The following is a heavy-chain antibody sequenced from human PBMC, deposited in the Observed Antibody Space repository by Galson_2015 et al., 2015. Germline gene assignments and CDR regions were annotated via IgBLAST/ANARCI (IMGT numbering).Heavy chain of an antibody. V-gene: IGHV5-10-1*01. CDR2: IDPSDSYT. CDR3: ARQAVVTPRFDY. J-gene: IGHJ4*02. Sequence: QSGAEVKKPGESLRISCKGSGYSFTSYWISWVRQMPGKGLEWMGRIDPSDSYTNYSPSFQGHVTISADKSISTAYLQWSSLKASDTAMHYCARQAVVTPRFDYWGQGTLVTVSS. D-gene: IGHD4-23*01. CDR1: GYSFTSYW.